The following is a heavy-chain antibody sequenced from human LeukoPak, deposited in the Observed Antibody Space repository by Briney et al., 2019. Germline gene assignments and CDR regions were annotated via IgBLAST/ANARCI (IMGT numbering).Heavy chain of an antibody. D-gene: IGHD5-18*01. J-gene: IGHJ4*02. CDR3: AKDSSYCSFDY. V-gene: IGHV3-30*18. Sequence: GGSLRLSCAAAGFTFGSYGMHWVRQAPAKGLQWVALISYDGSNKYYADSVKGRFTISRDNSKNTLYLQMNSLRAEDTAVYYCAKDSSYCSFDYWGQGTLVTVSS. CDR2: ISYDGSNK. CDR1: GFTFGSYG.